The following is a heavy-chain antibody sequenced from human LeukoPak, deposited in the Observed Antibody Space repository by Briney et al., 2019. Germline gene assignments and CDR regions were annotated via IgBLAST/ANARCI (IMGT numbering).Heavy chain of an antibody. CDR1: FTLGGLS. V-gene: IGHV3-9*01. CDR3: AKGPSGYWSYYFDY. CDR2: ISRNSGSI. Sequence: SLRLLCSALWFTLGGLSNALGPPSSREGPGGVPGISRNSGSIGYADSVKGRFTISRDNAKNSLYLQMNSLRAEDTALYYCAKGPSGYWSYYFDYWGQGTLVTVSS. J-gene: IGHJ4*02. D-gene: IGHD2-8*02.